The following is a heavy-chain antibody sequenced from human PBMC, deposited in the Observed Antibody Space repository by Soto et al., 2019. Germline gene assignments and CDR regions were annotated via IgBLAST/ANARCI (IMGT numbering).Heavy chain of an antibody. CDR3: ARDTYYYYYMDV. CDR1: GGSISSYY. V-gene: IGHV4-59*01. CDR2: IYYSGST. J-gene: IGHJ6*03. Sequence: SETLSLTSTVSGGSISSYYWSWIRQPPGKGLEWIGYIYYSGSTNYNPSLKSRVTISVDTSKNQFSLKLSSVTAADTAVYYCARDTYYYYYMDVWGKGTTVTVSS.